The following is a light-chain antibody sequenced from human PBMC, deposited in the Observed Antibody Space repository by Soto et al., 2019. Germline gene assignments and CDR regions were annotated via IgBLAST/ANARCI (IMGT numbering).Light chain of an antibody. CDR1: QSVRSNY. J-gene: IGKJ3*01. CDR3: NQYGTFAFT. Sequence: EIVLTQSPATLSLSPGQRATLSCGASQSVRSNYVAWFQQKPRLAPRLLIYDASSRATGIPDRFRGSGSGKDFTLTISRLEPEDFAVYYCNQYGTFAFTFGPGTKVDIK. CDR2: DAS. V-gene: IGKV3D-20*01.